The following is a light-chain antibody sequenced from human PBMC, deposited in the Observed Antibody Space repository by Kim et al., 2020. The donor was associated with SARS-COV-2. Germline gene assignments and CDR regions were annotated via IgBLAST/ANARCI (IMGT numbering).Light chain of an antibody. J-gene: IGLJ2*01. CDR1: SSDIGANNV. V-gene: IGLV2-14*03. CDR2: DVS. CDR3: FSYTSSSTLV. Sequence: GQSTTISCTGTSSDIGANNVVSWYQQHPGKAPKLMIYDVSDRPSGVSDRFSGSKSGNTASLTISGLQAEDEADYYCFSYTSSSTLVFGGGTQLTVL.